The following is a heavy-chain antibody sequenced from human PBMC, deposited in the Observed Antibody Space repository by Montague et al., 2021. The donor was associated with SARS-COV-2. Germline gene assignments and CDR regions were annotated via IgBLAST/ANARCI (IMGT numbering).Heavy chain of an antibody. Sequence: SETLSLTCAVSGGSISSSNWWSWVRQPPGKGLEWIGEIYHSGGTNYNPSLKSRVTISVDKSKNQFSLKLSSVTAADTAVYYCARVFPRWLQFDPYFDYWGQGTLVTVSS. CDR2: IYHSGGT. J-gene: IGHJ4*02. V-gene: IGHV4-4*02. CDR1: GGSISSSNW. CDR3: ARVFPRWLQFDPYFDY. D-gene: IGHD5-24*01.